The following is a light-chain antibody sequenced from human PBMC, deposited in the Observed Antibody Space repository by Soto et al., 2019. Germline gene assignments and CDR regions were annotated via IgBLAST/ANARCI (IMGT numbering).Light chain of an antibody. CDR1: RSISTW. Sequence: DIQMTQSPSTLSASVGDRVTVTCRASRSISTWLAWYQQKPENAPKLLLHHASILESGVPSRFSGSGSGTEFTLTISSLQPDDFATYYCQQYHFFWTFGQGTKV. V-gene: IGKV1-5*01. CDR3: QQYHFFWT. J-gene: IGKJ1*01. CDR2: HAS.